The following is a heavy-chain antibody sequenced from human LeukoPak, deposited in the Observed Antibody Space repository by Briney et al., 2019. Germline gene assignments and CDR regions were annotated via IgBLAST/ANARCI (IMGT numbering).Heavy chain of an antibody. Sequence: GGSLRLSCAASGFTFSSYWMSWVRQSPGKGLESVANIKPDGSEKYFMDSVKGRFTISRDNAKNALYLEMNSLRAEDTAEYFCARERMYSGSGSTYPYYDYWGQGTLVTVSS. CDR2: IKPDGSEK. CDR1: GFTFSSYW. J-gene: IGHJ4*02. V-gene: IGHV3-7*01. D-gene: IGHD3-10*01. CDR3: ARERMYSGSGSTYPYYDY.